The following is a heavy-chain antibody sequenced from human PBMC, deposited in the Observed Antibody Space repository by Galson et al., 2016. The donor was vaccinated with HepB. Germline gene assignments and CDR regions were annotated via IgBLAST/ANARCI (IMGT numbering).Heavy chain of an antibody. J-gene: IGHJ4*03. CDR1: GYTFNSYG. Sequence: SVKVSCKASGYTFNSYGFTWVRQAPGQGLEWMGWISAYNDKTNYAQKFQDRVTMTTDTSTSTAYMELRSLRSDDTAVYYCARGVAAAGLYYFDYWGPGTMVTVSS. CDR2: ISAYNDKT. CDR3: ARGVAAAGLYYFDY. D-gene: IGHD6-13*01. V-gene: IGHV1-18*01.